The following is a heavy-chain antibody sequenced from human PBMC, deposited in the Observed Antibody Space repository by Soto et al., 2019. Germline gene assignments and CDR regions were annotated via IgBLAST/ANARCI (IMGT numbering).Heavy chain of an antibody. CDR2: IYYSGST. CDR3: ARTDIVLMVYALDY. D-gene: IGHD2-8*01. V-gene: IGHV4-30-4*01. CDR1: GGSISSGDYY. Sequence: SETLSLTCTVSGGSISSGDYYWSWIRQPPGKGLEWIGYIYYSGSTYYNPSLKSRVTISVDTSKNQFSLKLSSVTAADTAVYYCARTDIVLMVYALDYWGQGTPVTVSS. J-gene: IGHJ4*02.